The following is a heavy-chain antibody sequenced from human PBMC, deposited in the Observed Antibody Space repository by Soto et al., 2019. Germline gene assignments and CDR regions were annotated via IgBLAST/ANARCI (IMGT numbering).Heavy chain of an antibody. Sequence: PSETLSLTCAVYGGSFSSSYWSWIRQPPGKGLEWIGYIYYSGNSNYNPSLKSRVTMSVDTSKNQFSLKLSSVTAADTAVYYCARDRVRYSSSWYGERWFDPWGQGTLVTVSS. D-gene: IGHD6-13*01. CDR1: GGSFSSSY. V-gene: IGHV4-59*01. CDR3: ARDRVRYSSSWYGERWFDP. J-gene: IGHJ5*02. CDR2: IYYSGNS.